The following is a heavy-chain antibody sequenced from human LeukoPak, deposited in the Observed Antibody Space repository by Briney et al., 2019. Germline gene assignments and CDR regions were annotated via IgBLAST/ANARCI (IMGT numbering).Heavy chain of an antibody. V-gene: IGHV3-7*01. Sequence: PGGSLRLSCAASGFTFSSYWMSWVRQAPGKGLEWVANIKQDGSEKYYVDSVKGRFTISRDNAKNSLYLQMNSLRAEDTAVYYCARDGSGSYYPFDYWGQGTLVTVSS. CDR1: GFTFSSYW. D-gene: IGHD3-10*01. CDR2: IKQDGSEK. J-gene: IGHJ4*02. CDR3: ARDGSGSYYPFDY.